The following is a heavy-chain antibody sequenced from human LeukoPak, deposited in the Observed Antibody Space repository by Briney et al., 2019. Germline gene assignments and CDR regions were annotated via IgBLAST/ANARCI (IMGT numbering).Heavy chain of an antibody. CDR1: GFTFSSYS. Sequence: GGSLRLSCAASGFTFSSYSMNWVRQAPGKGLEWVANIKQDGSEKYHVDSVKGRFTISRDNAKNSLYLQMNSLRVEDTAVYYCAVQGASDYWGQGTLVTVSS. CDR3: AVQGASDY. V-gene: IGHV3-7*01. CDR2: IKQDGSEK. J-gene: IGHJ4*02. D-gene: IGHD1-26*01.